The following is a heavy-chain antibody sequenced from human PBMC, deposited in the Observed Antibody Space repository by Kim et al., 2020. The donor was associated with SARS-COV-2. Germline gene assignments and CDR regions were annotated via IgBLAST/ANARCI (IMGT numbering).Heavy chain of an antibody. D-gene: IGHD6-6*01. J-gene: IGHJ4*02. CDR1: SDSFSAYY. CDR3: ASSEGRASCPQFHY. Sequence: SETLSLTCSVSSDSFSAYYWSWIRHLPGKRLEWIGYIFYGGDTNYNPSLKSRVTISWDTSRDQFSLDLTSVTEADTAAFYCASSEGRASCPQFHYWGQG. V-gene: IGHV4-59*03. CDR2: IFYGGDT.